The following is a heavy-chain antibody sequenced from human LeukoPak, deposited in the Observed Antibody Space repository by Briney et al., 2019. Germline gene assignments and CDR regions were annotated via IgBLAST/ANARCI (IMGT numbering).Heavy chain of an antibody. D-gene: IGHD3-10*01. Sequence: ASVKVSCKASGYTFTSYGFSWVRQAPAQGLELMGWISAYNGNTNYAQKFQGRVTMTTDTSTSTAYMELRSLRSDDAAVYYCARGVWLDYWGQGTLVTVSS. V-gene: IGHV1-18*01. CDR1: GYTFTSYG. CDR2: ISAYNGNT. CDR3: ARGVWLDY. J-gene: IGHJ4*02.